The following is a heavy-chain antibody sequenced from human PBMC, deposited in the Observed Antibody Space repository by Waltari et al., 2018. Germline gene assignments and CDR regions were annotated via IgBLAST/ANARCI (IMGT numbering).Heavy chain of an antibody. CDR2: ISATGGVT. J-gene: IGHJ4*02. CDR1: GFTFSTYA. Sequence: EVQLLESGGGLGQPGGSLRISCAASGFTFSTYAMTWVRQAPGKGLEWVSAISATGGVTFDADSVKGRFTISRDNSKNTLYLQMNNLRAEDTAVYYCAKGERVTTDTFTYDYWGQGTLVTVSS. V-gene: IGHV3-23*01. D-gene: IGHD4-17*01. CDR3: AKGERVTTDTFTYDY.